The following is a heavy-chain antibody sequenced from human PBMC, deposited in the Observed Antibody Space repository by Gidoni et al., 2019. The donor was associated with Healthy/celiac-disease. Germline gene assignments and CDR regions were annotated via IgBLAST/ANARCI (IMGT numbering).Heavy chain of an antibody. V-gene: IGHV1-69*01. CDR3: ARGRGYTGIGTTLRLDYDYGMDV. D-gene: IGHD3-3*01. CDR2: IIPIFGTA. Sequence: QVQLVQSGAEVKKPGSSVKVSCKASGGTFSSYAISWVRQAPGQGLEWMGGIIPIFGTANYAQKFQGRVTITADESTSTAYMELSSLRSEDTAVYYCARGRGYTGIGTTLRLDYDYGMDVWGQGTTVTVSS. CDR1: GGTFSSYA. J-gene: IGHJ6*02.